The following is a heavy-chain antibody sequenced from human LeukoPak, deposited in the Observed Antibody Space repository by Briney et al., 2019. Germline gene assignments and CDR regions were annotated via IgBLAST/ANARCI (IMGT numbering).Heavy chain of an antibody. Sequence: GGSLRLSCAASGFTFSGFAMTWVRQAPGKGLEWVSSIGSDEKTHYSESVRGRFAISRDNSKSMLYLQMNTLRAEDTAVYFCVRRRDGNNKGFDYWGRGTLVTVSS. CDR2: IGSDEKT. D-gene: IGHD5-24*01. J-gene: IGHJ4*02. CDR3: VRRRDGNNKGFDY. CDR1: GFTFSGFA. V-gene: IGHV3-23*01.